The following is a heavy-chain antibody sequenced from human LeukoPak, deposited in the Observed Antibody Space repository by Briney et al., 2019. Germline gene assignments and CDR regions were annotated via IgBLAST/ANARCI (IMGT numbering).Heavy chain of an antibody. CDR2: INPSGGST. J-gene: IGHJ4*02. CDR1: GYTFTNYY. Sequence: ASVKVSCKASGYTFTNYYIHWVRQAPGQGLEWVGMINPSGGSTSYAQKFQGRVTMTRDMSTSTVYMELSSLRSEDTAVYYCARDYYDSSGYGGYFDYWGQGTLVTVSS. CDR3: ARDYYDSSGYGGYFDY. V-gene: IGHV1-46*01. D-gene: IGHD3-22*01.